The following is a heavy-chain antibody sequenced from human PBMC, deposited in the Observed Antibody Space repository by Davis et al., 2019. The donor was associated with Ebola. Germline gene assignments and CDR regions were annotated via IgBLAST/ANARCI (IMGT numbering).Heavy chain of an antibody. Sequence: SETLSLTCAVSGGSISSSNWWSWVRQPPGKGLEWIGEIYHSGSTNYNPSLKSRVTISVDKSKNQFSLKLSSVTAADTAVYYCARDADYGDYYFDYWGQGTLVTVSS. CDR2: IYHSGST. V-gene: IGHV4-4*02. CDR3: ARDADYGDYYFDY. CDR1: GGSISSSNW. D-gene: IGHD4-17*01. J-gene: IGHJ4*02.